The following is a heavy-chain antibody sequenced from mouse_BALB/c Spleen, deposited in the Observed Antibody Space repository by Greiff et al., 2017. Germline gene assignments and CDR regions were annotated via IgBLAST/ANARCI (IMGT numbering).Heavy chain of an antibody. CDR1: GFTFTDYY. CDR2: IRNKANGYTT. J-gene: IGHJ1*01. Sequence: EVKLVESGGGLVQPGGSLRLSCATSGFTFTDYYMSWVRQPPGKALEWLGFIRNKANGYTTEYSASVKGRFTISRDNSQSILYLQMNTLRAEDSATYYCARESYWYFDVWGAGTTVTVSS. V-gene: IGHV7-3*02. CDR3: ARESYWYFDV.